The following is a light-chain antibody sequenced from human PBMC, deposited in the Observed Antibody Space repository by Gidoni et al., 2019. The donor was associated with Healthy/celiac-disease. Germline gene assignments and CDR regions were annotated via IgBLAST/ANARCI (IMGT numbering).Light chain of an antibody. CDR2: WAS. Sequence: DIVMTQSPASLAVSLGERATINCKSSQSVLYSSNNKNYLAWYQQKPGQPPKLLIYWASTRESGDPDRFSGSGSGTDFTLTISSLQAEDVAVYYCQQYYSTLFTFGPGTKVDIK. CDR1: QSVLYSSNNKNY. CDR3: QQYYSTLFT. J-gene: IGKJ3*01. V-gene: IGKV4-1*01.